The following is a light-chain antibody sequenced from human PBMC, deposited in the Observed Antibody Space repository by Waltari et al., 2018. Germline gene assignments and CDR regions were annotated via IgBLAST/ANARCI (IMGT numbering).Light chain of an antibody. J-gene: IGKJ2*01. CDR2: WAS. Sequence: DIVMTQPPDSLPVSLGERATIHCRSSQSVLYSSNNKNYLAWFQQKPGQPPKLLIYWASTRESGVPDRFSGSGSGTDFTLTISSLQAEDVAVYYCQQRSTSYTFGQGTRLEIK. V-gene: IGKV4-1*01. CDR3: QQRSTSYT. CDR1: QSVLYSSNNKNY.